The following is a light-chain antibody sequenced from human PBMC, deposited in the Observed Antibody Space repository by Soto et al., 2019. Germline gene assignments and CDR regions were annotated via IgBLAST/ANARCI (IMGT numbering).Light chain of an antibody. CDR1: QSVSSY. CDR2: DAS. J-gene: IGKJ4*01. CDR3: QQRSNWPPNT. V-gene: IGKV3-11*01. Sequence: EIVMTQSPATLSVSPGERATLSFTASQSVSSYLAWYQQKPGQAPRLLIYDASNRATGIPARFSGSGSGTDFTLTISSLEPEDFAVYYCQQRSNWPPNTFGGGTKVDIK.